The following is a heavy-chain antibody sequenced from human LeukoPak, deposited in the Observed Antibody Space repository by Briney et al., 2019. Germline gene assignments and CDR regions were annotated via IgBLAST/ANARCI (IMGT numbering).Heavy chain of an antibody. D-gene: IGHD3-10*01. CDR3: AKVSGRIQIWPQPFGDGMDV. Sequence: GGSLRLSCAASGFTFSTDVMSWVRQAPGKGLECVSAISGSGGNTYYADSVKGRFTISRDYSKNMLYLQMNSLRAEDTAVYYCAKVSGRIQIWPQPFGDGMDVWGQGTTVTVSS. V-gene: IGHV3-23*01. CDR1: GFTFSTDV. CDR2: ISGSGGNT. J-gene: IGHJ6*02.